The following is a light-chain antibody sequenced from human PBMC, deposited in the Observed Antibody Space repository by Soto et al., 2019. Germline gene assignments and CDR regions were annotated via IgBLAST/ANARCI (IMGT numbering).Light chain of an antibody. Sequence: EIVMTQSPATLSVSPGERATLSCRASQSVISNLGWYQQKPGQAPRLLIYGASTRATGIPARFSGSGSGTEFTLTISSLQSEDFAVYYCQQFNNWPRTFGQGTKVDIK. CDR2: GAS. V-gene: IGKV3-15*01. CDR1: QSVISN. CDR3: QQFNNWPRT. J-gene: IGKJ1*01.